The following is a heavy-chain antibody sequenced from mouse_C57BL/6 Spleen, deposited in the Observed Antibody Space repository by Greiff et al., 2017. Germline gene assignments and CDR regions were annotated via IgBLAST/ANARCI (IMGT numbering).Heavy chain of an antibody. D-gene: IGHD1-1*01. CDR2: IDPETGGT. CDR3: TRPLYYYGSSYVNVDY. V-gene: IGHV1-15*01. J-gene: IGHJ2*01. Sequence: VQLQESGAELVRPGASVTLSCKASGYTFTDYEMHWVKQTPVHGLEWIGAIDPETGGTAYNQKFKGKAILTADKSSSTAYMELRSLTSEDSAVYYCTRPLYYYGSSYVNVDYWGQGTTLTVSS. CDR1: GYTFTDYE.